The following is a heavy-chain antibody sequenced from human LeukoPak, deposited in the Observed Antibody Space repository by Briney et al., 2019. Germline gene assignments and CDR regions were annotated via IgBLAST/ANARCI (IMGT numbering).Heavy chain of an antibody. CDR3: ARVGFYYGSGSYYPLFDY. V-gene: IGHV1-3*01. J-gene: IGHJ4*02. D-gene: IGHD3-10*01. CDR2: INAGNGNT. Sequence: ASVKVSCKASGYTFTSYGISWVRQAPGQRLEWMGWINAGNGNTKYSQKFQGRVTITRDTSASTAYMELSSLRSEDTAVYYCARVGFYYGSGSYYPLFDYWGQGTLVTVSS. CDR1: GYTFTSYG.